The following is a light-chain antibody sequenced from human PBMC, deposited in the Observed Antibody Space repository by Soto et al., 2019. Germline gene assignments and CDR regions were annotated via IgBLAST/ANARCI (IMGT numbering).Light chain of an antibody. CDR2: DAY. V-gene: IGKV3-15*01. CDR3: QEYFQWPPGM. Sequence: EIVVTQSPATLSASPGERVTLTCRASQFVSTRLAWYQQRPGQVPRLLIYDAYTRALGISARFSGSGSGTEFTLTISSLQSEDFALYYCQEYFQWPPGMFXPGTKVDIK. CDR1: QFVSTR. J-gene: IGKJ1*01.